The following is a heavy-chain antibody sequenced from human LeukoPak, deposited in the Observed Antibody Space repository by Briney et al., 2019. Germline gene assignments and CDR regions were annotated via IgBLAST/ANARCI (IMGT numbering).Heavy chain of an antibody. CDR3: ERPPSYCSSTSGYPRAWFAP. CDR2: IIPIFGTA. V-gene: IGHV1-69*13. Sequence: ASVKVSCKASGGTFSSYAISWVRQAPGQGLEWMGGIIPIFGTANYAQKFQGRVTITADESTSTAYMELSSLRSEDTAVYYCERPPSYCSSTSGYPRAWFAPWGQGTLVTVSP. J-gene: IGHJ5*02. CDR1: GGTFSSYA. D-gene: IGHD2-2*01.